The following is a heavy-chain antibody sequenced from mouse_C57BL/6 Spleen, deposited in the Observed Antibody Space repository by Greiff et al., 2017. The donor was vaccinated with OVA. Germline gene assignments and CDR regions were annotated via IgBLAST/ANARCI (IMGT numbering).Heavy chain of an antibody. Sequence: EVKLVESEGGLVQPGSSMKLSCTASGFTFSDYYMAWVRQVPEKGPEWVANINYDGSSTYYLDSLKSRFIISRDNAKNILYLQMSSLKSEDTATYYCARDDYDYAMDYWGQGTSVTVSS. D-gene: IGHD2-4*01. J-gene: IGHJ4*01. CDR2: INYDGSST. V-gene: IGHV5-16*01. CDR3: ARDDYDYAMDY. CDR1: GFTFSDYY.